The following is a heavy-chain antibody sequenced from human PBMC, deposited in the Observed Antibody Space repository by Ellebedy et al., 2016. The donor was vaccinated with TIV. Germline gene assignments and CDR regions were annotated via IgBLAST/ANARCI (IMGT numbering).Heavy chain of an antibody. CDR2: IKSKTDGGTI. CDR3: VKGAWLDD. V-gene: IGHV3-15*01. CDR1: GFTFSNAW. J-gene: IGHJ4*02. D-gene: IGHD1-26*01. Sequence: GESLKISXAASGFTFSNAWMSWVRQAPGKGLEWVGRIKSKTDGGTIDYAAPVKGRFTISRDNSKNILYLQMNSLRVEDTAVYYCVKGAWLDDWGQGTLVTVSS.